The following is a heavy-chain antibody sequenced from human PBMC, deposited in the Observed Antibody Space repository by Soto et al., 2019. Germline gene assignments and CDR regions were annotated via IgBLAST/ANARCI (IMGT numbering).Heavy chain of an antibody. V-gene: IGHV4-4*02. CDR3: ASTPSRYGSGSYYED. CDR2: IYHSGST. CDR1: SGSISSSNW. Sequence: PSETLSLTCAVSSGSISSSNWWSWVRQPPGKGLEWIGEIYHSGSTNYNPSLKSRVTISVDKSKNQFSLKLSSVTAADTAVYYCASTPSRYGSGSYYEDWGQGTLVTVSS. D-gene: IGHD3-10*01. J-gene: IGHJ4*02.